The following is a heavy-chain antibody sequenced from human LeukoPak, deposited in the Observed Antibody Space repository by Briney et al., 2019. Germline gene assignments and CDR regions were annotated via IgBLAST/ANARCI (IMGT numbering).Heavy chain of an antibody. Sequence: GTPLRLCCVASGLTFRNYGFHWVRQAPGKGLEWVAIIYSGGGTTKYYAESVKDRFTITRDDSRDTLYLQMNSLRAEDTAVYYCVVILVPGGVWHFDLWGRGTLVTVSS. V-gene: IGHV3-33*03. D-gene: IGHD2-2*01. J-gene: IGHJ2*01. CDR1: GLTFRNYG. CDR2: IYSGGGTTK. CDR3: VVILVPGGVWHFDL.